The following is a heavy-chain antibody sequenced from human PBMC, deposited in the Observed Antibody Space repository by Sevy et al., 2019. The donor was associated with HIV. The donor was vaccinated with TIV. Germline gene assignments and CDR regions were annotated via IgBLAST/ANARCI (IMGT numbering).Heavy chain of an antibody. J-gene: IGHJ5*02. D-gene: IGHD2-15*01. Sequence: GGSLRLSCAASGFTFSSYAMHWVRQAPGKGLEWAAVISYDGSNKYYADSVKGRFTISRDNSKNTLYLQMNSLRAEDTAVYYCARGGRDCSGGSCYDGDWFDPWGQGTLVTVSS. CDR1: GFTFSSYA. CDR3: ARGGRDCSGGSCYDGDWFDP. CDR2: ISYDGSNK. V-gene: IGHV3-30-3*01.